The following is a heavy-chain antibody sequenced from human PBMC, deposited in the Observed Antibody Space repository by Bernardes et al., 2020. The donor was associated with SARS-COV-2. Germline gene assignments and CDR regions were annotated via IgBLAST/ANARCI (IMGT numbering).Heavy chain of an antibody. CDR1: GYTFTHYY. Sequence: ASVKVSCKTSGYTFTHYYIHWVRQAPGQGLEWMGIINPGGGGTNYAQKFQGRVTMTSDTSTSTVYMELSSLRSEDTALYYCVRGEGRSGYYSVLYDAFDIWGQGTMVSVSS. V-gene: IGHV1-46*03. J-gene: IGHJ3*02. CDR2: INPGGGGT. CDR3: VRGEGRSGYYSVLYDAFDI. D-gene: IGHD3-3*01.